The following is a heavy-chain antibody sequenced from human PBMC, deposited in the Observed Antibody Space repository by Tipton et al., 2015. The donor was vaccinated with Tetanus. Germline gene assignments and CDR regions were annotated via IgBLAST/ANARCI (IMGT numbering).Heavy chain of an antibody. CDR3: ARVPYYYERGPFDY. CDR2: IIPIFGTA. V-gene: IGHV1-69*01. CDR1: GGTFSSYA. D-gene: IGHD3-10*02. Sequence: QPGAEVKKPGSSVKVSCKASGGTFSSYAISWVRQAPGQGLEWMGGIIPIFGTANYAQRFQGRVTITADESTSTAYMELSSLRSEDTAVYYCARVPYYYERGPFDYWGQGTLVTVSS. J-gene: IGHJ4*02.